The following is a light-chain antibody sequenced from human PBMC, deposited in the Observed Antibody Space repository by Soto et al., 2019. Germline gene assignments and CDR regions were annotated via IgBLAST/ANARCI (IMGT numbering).Light chain of an antibody. CDR3: QQSYSTPVT. Sequence: DIQMTQSPSSLSASVGDRVNITCRASQSISSYLNWYQQKPGKAPKLLIYAASSLKSGVPSRFSGSGYGTDFTLTISSLQPEDFATYYCQQSYSTPVTFGGGTKVEIK. CDR2: AAS. V-gene: IGKV1-39*01. J-gene: IGKJ4*01. CDR1: QSISSY.